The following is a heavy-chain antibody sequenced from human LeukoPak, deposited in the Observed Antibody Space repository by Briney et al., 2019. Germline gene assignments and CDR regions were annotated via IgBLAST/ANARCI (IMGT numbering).Heavy chain of an antibody. CDR3: ASKSTDHGELRFDY. V-gene: IGHV4-61*08. J-gene: IGHJ4*02. D-gene: IGHD4-17*01. CDR2: FYYTGTT. CDR1: GGSVSSGDYF. Sequence: PSETLSLTCTVSGGSVSSGDYFWSWIRQPPGKGLEWIGYFYYTGTTNYNPSLNSRVTISVDTSKNQFSLKVNSVTAADTGVYYCASKSTDHGELRFDYWGQGTLVTVSS.